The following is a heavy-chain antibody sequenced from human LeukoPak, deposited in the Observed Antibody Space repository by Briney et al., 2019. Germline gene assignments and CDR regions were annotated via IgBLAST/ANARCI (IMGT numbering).Heavy chain of an antibody. V-gene: IGHV3-23*01. CDR2: ISSSGGST. CDR1: GFTFSSYA. CDR3: AKEVIVGVSFDY. Sequence: GGSLRLSCAASGFTFSSYAMSWVRQAPGKGLEWVSAISSSGGSTYYADSVKGRFTMSRDNSKNTLYLQMNSLRAEDTAVYYCAKEVIVGVSFDYWGQGTLVTVSS. J-gene: IGHJ4*02. D-gene: IGHD1-26*01.